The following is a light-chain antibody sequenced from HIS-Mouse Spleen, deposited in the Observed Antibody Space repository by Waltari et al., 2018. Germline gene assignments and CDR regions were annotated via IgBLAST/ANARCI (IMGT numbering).Light chain of an antibody. CDR2: WAS. V-gene: IGKV4-1*01. CDR1: QSVLYRSNNKNY. J-gene: IGKJ2*01. Sequence: DIVMTQSPDSLAVSLGERATINCKSSQSVLYRSNNKNYLAWYQQKPGQHPKLLIYWASTRESGVPDRFSGSGSGTDFTLTISSLQAEDVAVYYCQQYYTTPYTFGQGTKLEIK. CDR3: QQYYTTPYT.